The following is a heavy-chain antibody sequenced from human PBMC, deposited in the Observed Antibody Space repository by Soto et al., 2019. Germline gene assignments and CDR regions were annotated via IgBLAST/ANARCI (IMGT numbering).Heavy chain of an antibody. D-gene: IGHD3-16*01. CDR2: IIPAHDTP. Sequence: QVQLVQSGPEVKKPGSSVKVSCKASGGTFRTYAVSWVRRAPGHGLEWLGGIIPAHDTPNYAPRFEGRVTITADESPNTAYMELNSLTSDDTAVYYCSRDRRAYNMITENYFYGMDVWGQGTTVTVSS. CDR1: GGTFRTYA. J-gene: IGHJ6*02. CDR3: SRDRRAYNMITENYFYGMDV. V-gene: IGHV1-69*01.